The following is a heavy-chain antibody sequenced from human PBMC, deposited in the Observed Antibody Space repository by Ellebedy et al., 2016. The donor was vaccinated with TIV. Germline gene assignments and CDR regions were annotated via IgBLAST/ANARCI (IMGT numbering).Heavy chain of an antibody. J-gene: IGHJ5*02. V-gene: IGHV3-15*01. D-gene: IGHD3-16*01. CDR1: GLTVSSNF. CDR3: TTDLYFSAFWGWFNP. Sequence: GESLKISXVASGLTVSSNFMNWVRQAPGKGLEWVGRIKSKTDGETTDHAAPVKGRFTISRDDSKNTLYLQMNSLKTEDTAVYYCTTDLYFSAFWGWFNPWGQGTLVTVSS. CDR2: IKSKTDGETT.